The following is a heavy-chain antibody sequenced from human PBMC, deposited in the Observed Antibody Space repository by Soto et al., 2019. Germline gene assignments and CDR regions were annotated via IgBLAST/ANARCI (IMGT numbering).Heavy chain of an antibody. CDR1: GYSFTSYG. CDR3: ARHRFNYYDDTVYYYFDY. Sequence: GASVKVSCKASGYSFTSYGNSWGRQAPGQGPEWMGWISGHNGNTNHPQSLQGRVTMTTDTSRNTAYMELRSLRSDDTAVYYCARHRFNYYDDTVYYYFDYWGHGTLVPVSS. V-gene: IGHV1-18*04. J-gene: IGHJ4*01. D-gene: IGHD3-22*01. CDR2: ISGHNGNT.